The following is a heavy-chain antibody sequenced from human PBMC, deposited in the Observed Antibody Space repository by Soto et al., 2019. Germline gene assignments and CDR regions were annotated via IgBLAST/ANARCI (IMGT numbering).Heavy chain of an antibody. CDR1: GGSISSSSYY. J-gene: IGHJ4*02. D-gene: IGHD6-19*01. V-gene: IGHV4-39*01. Sequence: SETLSLTCTVSGGSISSSSYYWGWIRQPPGKGLEWIGSIYYSGSTCYNPSLKSRVTISVDTSKNQFSLKLSSVTAADTAVYYCARHLYSSGWYYFDYWGQGTLVTVSS. CDR3: ARHLYSSGWYYFDY. CDR2: IYYSGST.